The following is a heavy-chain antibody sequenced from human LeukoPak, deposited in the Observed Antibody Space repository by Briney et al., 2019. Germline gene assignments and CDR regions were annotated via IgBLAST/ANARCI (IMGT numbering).Heavy chain of an antibody. D-gene: IGHD6-19*01. J-gene: IGHJ4*02. V-gene: IGHV3-48*01. Sequence: PGGSLRLSCAASGFTFSSYSMNWVRQAPGKGLEWVSYISSSSSTIYYADSVKGRFTISRDNAKNSLYLQMNSLRAEDTALYYCAKGDRYSSGWAFDYWGQGTLVTVSS. CDR2: ISSSSSTI. CDR3: AKGDRYSSGWAFDY. CDR1: GFTFSSYS.